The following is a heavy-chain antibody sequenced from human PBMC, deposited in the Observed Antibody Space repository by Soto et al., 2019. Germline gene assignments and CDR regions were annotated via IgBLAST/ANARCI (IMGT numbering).Heavy chain of an antibody. CDR1: GYTFTTYY. J-gene: IGHJ3*02. CDR2: ITPIDGST. Sequence: ASVKVSCKASGYTFTTYYMHWLRQARGQGLEWMGIITPIDGSTRYDQKFQDRVTMTRDTSTSTAYMELSSLRSEDTAVYYCAREGRYSYGSPPHDAFDIWGQGTMVTVSS. V-gene: IGHV1-46*01. CDR3: AREGRYSYGSPPHDAFDI. D-gene: IGHD5-18*01.